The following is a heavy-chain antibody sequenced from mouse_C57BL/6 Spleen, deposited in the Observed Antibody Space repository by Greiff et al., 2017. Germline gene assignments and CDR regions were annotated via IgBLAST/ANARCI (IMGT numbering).Heavy chain of an antibody. CDR2: ISSGGDYI. CDR3: TREGDGSSYWYFDV. D-gene: IGHD1-1*01. CDR1: GFTFSSYA. Sequence: EVMLVESGEGLVKPGGSLKLSCAASGFTFSSYAMSWVRQTPEKRLEWVAYISSGGDYIYYADTVKGRFTISRDNARNTLYLQMSSLKSEDTAMYYCTREGDGSSYWYFDVWGTGTTVTVSS. V-gene: IGHV5-9-1*02. J-gene: IGHJ1*03.